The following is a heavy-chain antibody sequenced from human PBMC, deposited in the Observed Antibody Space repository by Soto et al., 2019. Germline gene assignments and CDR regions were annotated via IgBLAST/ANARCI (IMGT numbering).Heavy chain of an antibody. D-gene: IGHD2-21*01. CDR2: IWFDGSNK. V-gene: IGHV3-33*01. CDR3: ARGTGDNAFDI. J-gene: IGHJ3*02. CDR1: GFTFTNYG. Sequence: QVQLVESGGGVVQPGRSLRLSCAASGFTFTNYGMHWVRQATGKGLEWVAVIWFDGSNKYFADSVKGRFTISRDNSKNTLYLQMNSLRGEDTATFYCARGTGDNAFDIWGQGTMVTVSS.